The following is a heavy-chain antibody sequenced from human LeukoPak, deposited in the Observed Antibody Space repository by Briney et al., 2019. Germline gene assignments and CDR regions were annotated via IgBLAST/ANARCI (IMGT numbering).Heavy chain of an antibody. CDR2: INHSGST. CDR1: GGSFSGYY. CDR3: ARGRRWLLSFDY. Sequence: KPSGTLSLTCAVYGGSFSGYYWSWIRQPPGKGLEWIGEINHSGSTNYNPSLKSRVTISVDTSKNQFSLKLSSVTAADTAVYYCARGRRWLLSFDYWGQGTLVTVSS. J-gene: IGHJ4*02. V-gene: IGHV4-34*01. D-gene: IGHD3-9*01.